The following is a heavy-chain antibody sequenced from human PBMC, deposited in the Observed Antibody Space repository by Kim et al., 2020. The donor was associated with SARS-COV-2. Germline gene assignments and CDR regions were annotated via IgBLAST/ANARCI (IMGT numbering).Heavy chain of an antibody. V-gene: IGHV4-34*01. CDR3: AGNVVPAAIILDY. J-gene: IGHJ4*02. D-gene: IGHD2-2*01. Sequence: SETLSLTCAVYGGSFSGYYWSWIRQPPGKGLEWIGEINHSGSTNYNPSLKSRVTISVDTSKNQFSLKLSSLTAADTAVYYCAGNVVPAAIILDYGGQGTL. CDR2: INHSGST. CDR1: GGSFSGYY.